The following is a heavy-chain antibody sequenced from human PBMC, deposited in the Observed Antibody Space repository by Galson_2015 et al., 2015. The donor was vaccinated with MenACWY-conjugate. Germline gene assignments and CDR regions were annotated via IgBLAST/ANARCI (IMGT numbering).Heavy chain of an antibody. CDR1: GYSFTNYW. V-gene: IGHV5-51*01. CDR3: ARHPPGGRGMDV. J-gene: IGHJ6*02. D-gene: IGHD1-26*01. CDR2: ISPYDSNI. Sequence: QSGAEVKKPGESLKISCKGSGYSFTNYWIGWVRQMPGKGLEWMGLISPYDSNIRYSPPFQGQVTISADKSISTTYLQWSSLKASDTAMYYCARHPPGGRGMDVWGQGTTVTVSS.